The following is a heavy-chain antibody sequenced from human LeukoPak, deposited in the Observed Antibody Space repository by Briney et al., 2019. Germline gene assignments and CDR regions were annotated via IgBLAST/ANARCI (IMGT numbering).Heavy chain of an antibody. CDR3: ARPVSAVAGTAGDNWFDP. CDR2: IYYSGST. Sequence: SETLSLTCTVSGGSISSYYWSWIRQPPGKGLEWIGYIYYSGSTNYNPSLKSRVTISVDTSKNQFSLKLSSVTAADTAVYYCARPVSAVAGTAGDNWFDPWGQGTLGTVSA. CDR1: GGSISSYY. D-gene: IGHD6-19*01. V-gene: IGHV4-59*08. J-gene: IGHJ5*02.